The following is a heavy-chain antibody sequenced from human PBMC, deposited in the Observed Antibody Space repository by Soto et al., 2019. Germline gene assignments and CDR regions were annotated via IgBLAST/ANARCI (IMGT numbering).Heavy chain of an antibody. CDR3: ARCMGFDGSGYAFFDS. V-gene: IGHV3-21*01. Sequence: EVQLVESGGGLVKPGGSLRLSCAASGFTFSGHTINWVRQSPGKGLEWVSSVSSSSSYIYYADSVKARFTVSRDNAEKSLNLQMNSLRAEDTAIYYCARCMGFDGSGYAFFDSWGQGTLVTVSS. J-gene: IGHJ4*02. CDR1: GFTFSGHT. CDR2: VSSSSSYI. D-gene: IGHD3-10*01.